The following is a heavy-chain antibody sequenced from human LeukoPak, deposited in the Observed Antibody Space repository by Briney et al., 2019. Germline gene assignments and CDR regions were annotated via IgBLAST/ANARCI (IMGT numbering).Heavy chain of an antibody. CDR3: ATDQPLGYSSGWYGGKDPTPRKEFDY. CDR2: FDPEDGET. D-gene: IGHD6-19*01. Sequence: GGSLRLSCAASGFTFSSYAMSWVRQAPGKGLEWMGGFDPEDGETIYAQKFQGRVTMTEDTSTDTAYMELSSLRSEDTAVYYCATDQPLGYSSGWYGGKDPTPRKEFDYWGQGTLVTVSS. V-gene: IGHV1-24*01. J-gene: IGHJ4*02. CDR1: GFTFSSYA.